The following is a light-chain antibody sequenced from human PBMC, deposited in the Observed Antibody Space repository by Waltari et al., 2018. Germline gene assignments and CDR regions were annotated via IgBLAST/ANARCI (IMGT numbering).Light chain of an antibody. Sequence: EVVLTQSPATLSLSPGERATLSCRARQSVVNQLLWYQRKPGQAPGLLIFVASTRATGVPARFSGSGSGTDFTLTIYSLEPEDFALYFCQQRSNWPVTFGQGTRVEAK. J-gene: IGKJ1*01. CDR2: VAS. CDR3: QQRSNWPVT. CDR1: QSVVNQ. V-gene: IGKV3-11*01.